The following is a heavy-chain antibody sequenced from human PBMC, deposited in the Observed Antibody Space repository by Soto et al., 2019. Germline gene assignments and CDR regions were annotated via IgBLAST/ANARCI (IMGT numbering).Heavy chain of an antibody. CDR2: IKSKTDGGTT. CDR1: GFTFSNAW. V-gene: IGHV3-15*01. CDR3: TTDPYELGTDAFDI. D-gene: IGHD7-27*01. Sequence: GGSLRLSCAASGFTFSNAWMSWVRQAPGKGLEWVGRIKSKTDGGTTDYAAPVKGRFTISRDDSKNTLYLQMNSLKTEDTAVYYCTTDPYELGTDAFDIWGQGTMVTVSS. J-gene: IGHJ3*02.